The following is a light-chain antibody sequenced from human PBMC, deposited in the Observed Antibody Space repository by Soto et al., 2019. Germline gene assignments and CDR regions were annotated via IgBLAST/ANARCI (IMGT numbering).Light chain of an antibody. Sequence: QAVLTQLPSASGTPGQRVTISCSGSSSSIGSNTVNWYQQIPGTAPKLLLYSNNQRPSGVPDRFSGSKSGTSASLAISGLQSEDEDAYYCAAWDDSLNGYVFGIATKVTVL. CDR3: AAWDDSLNGYV. CDR1: SSSIGSNT. J-gene: IGLJ1*01. CDR2: SNN. V-gene: IGLV1-44*01.